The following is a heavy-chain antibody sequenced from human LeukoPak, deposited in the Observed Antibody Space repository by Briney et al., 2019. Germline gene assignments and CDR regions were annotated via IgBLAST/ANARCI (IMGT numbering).Heavy chain of an antibody. CDR3: AREQSWFGELFGPFDI. J-gene: IGHJ3*02. Sequence: SGTLSLTCTVSGGSVSSGSYYWSWIRPPPGKGLEWIGYIYYSGSTNYNPSLKSRVTISVDTTKNQFSLKPSSVTAADTVVYYCAREQSWFGELFGPFDIWGQGTMVTVSS. V-gene: IGHV4-61*01. CDR1: GGSVSSGSYY. D-gene: IGHD3-10*01. CDR2: IYYSGST.